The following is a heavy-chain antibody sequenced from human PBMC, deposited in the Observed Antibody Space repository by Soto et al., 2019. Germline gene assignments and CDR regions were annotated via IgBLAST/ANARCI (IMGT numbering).Heavy chain of an antibody. Sequence: QVQLVESGGGVVQPGGSLRLSCAASGFSFNNYGMHWVRQAPGKGLEWVAVIWYDGNTEDYADSVKGRFTISRDNYKSMLYLQMNSLSAEDTAVYYWARDAEEYSRYDFVSVDWGQGTLVTVSS. CDR2: IWYDGNTE. V-gene: IGHV3-33*01. CDR1: GFSFNNYG. CDR3: ARDAEEYSRYDFVSVD. J-gene: IGHJ4*02. D-gene: IGHD5-12*01.